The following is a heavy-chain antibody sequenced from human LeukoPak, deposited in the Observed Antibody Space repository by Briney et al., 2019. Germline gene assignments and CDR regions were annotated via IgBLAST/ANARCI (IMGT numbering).Heavy chain of an antibody. CDR2: ISSSSSYT. CDR3: ARSIAVAGRGVY. D-gene: IGHD6-19*01. CDR1: GFTFSSYS. Sequence: GGSLRLSCAASGFTFSSYSMNWVRQAPGKGLEWVSSISSSSSYTYYADSVKGRFTISRDNAKNSLYLQTNSLRAEDTAVYYCARSIAVAGRGVYWGQGTLVTVSS. V-gene: IGHV3-21*01. J-gene: IGHJ4*02.